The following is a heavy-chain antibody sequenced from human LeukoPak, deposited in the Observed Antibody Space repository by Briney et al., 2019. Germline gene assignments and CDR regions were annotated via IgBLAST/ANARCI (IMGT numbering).Heavy chain of an antibody. J-gene: IGHJ6*02. CDR1: GFTFSSYA. Sequence: PGGSLRLSCAASGFTFSSYAMSWVRQAPGKGLEWVSAISGSGGSIYYADSVKGRFTISRDNSKNTLYLQMNSLRAEDTAVYYCAKGSGSYDYYGMDVWGQGTTVTVSS. V-gene: IGHV3-23*01. D-gene: IGHD1-26*01. CDR3: AKGSGSYDYYGMDV. CDR2: ISGSGGSI.